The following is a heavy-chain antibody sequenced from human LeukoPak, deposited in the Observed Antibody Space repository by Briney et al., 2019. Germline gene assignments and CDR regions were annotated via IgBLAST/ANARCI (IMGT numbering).Heavy chain of an antibody. CDR3: AKATHIVVVPAALDY. V-gene: IGHV3-23*01. D-gene: IGHD2-2*01. Sequence: GGSLRLSCAASGFTFSSYAMSWVRQAPGKGLEWVSAISGSGGSTYYADSVKGRFTISRDNSKNTLYLQMNSLRAEDTAVYYCAKATHIVVVPAALDYWGQGTLVTVSS. J-gene: IGHJ4*02. CDR1: GFTFSSYA. CDR2: ISGSGGST.